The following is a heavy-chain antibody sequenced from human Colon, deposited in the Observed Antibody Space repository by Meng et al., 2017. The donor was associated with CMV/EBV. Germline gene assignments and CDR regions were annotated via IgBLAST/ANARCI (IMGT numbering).Heavy chain of an antibody. Sequence: GGSLRLSCAASGFTFSSHWMHWVRQAPGKGLVWVSRFNSDGSSTTYADSVKGRFTFSRDSAKSTLYLQMNSLRAEDTAVDYCAASGVPAAIFGGAIQHWGQGTLVTVSS. CDR1: GFTFSSHW. D-gene: IGHD2-2*01. CDR2: FNSDGSST. J-gene: IGHJ1*01. CDR3: AASGVPAAIFGGAIQH. V-gene: IGHV3-74*01.